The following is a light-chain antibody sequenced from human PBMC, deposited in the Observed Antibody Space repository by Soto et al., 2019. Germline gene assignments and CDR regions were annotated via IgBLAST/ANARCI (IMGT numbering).Light chain of an antibody. J-gene: IGKJ2*01. CDR3: QEYSSYSYT. V-gene: IGKV1-5*01. CDR2: DAS. CDR1: QSLSSW. Sequence: FPSTFSASVGNSGTMTCRASQSLSSWLGWYQQKPGKAPNLLIYDASILESGVPSRCFFSRSATEFTLTISNLQPDDFATYYCQEYSSYSYTFGQGTKVDSK.